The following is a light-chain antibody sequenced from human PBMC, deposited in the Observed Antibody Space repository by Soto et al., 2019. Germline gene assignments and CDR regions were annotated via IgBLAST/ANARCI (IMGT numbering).Light chain of an antibody. V-gene: IGLV2-11*01. Sequence: QSALTQPRSVSGSPGQSVTISCTGTSSDVGGSDYVSCCQHHPGNAPKLVIDDVTKRPSGVPERFSGSKSGNTASLTISGLQAEDEADYYCASYAGYYVFGTGTKLTVL. CDR1: SSDVGGSDY. J-gene: IGLJ1*01. CDR2: DVT. CDR3: ASYAGYYV.